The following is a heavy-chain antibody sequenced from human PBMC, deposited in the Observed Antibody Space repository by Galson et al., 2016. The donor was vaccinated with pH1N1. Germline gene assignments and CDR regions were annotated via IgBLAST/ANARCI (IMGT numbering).Heavy chain of an antibody. CDR2: INQDGSEI. D-gene: IGHD6-13*01. CDR1: GFTFSSYW. CDR3: ARAIAAAGSA. V-gene: IGHV3-7*01. J-gene: IGHJ3*01. Sequence: SLRLSCAASGFTFSSYWMTWVRQAPGKGLEWVANINQDGSEIYYVDSVKGRFTISRDNAKNSLHLQMNSLRAEDTAAYYCARAIAAAGSAWGQGTLVTVSS.